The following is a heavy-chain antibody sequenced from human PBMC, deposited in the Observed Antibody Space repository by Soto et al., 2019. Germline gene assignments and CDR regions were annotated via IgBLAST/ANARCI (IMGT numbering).Heavy chain of an antibody. J-gene: IGHJ4*02. Sequence: QVQLQESGPGLVKPSETLSLTCTVSGGSISSYYWSWIRQPPGKGLEWIGYIYYSGSTNYNPSLKSRVTQSVDTSKNQFSLKLGSVTAADTAVYYCASQYYYDSSGYYYPFDYWGQGTLVTVSS. V-gene: IGHV4-59*01. CDR2: IYYSGST. CDR3: ASQYYYDSSGYYYPFDY. D-gene: IGHD3-22*01. CDR1: GGSISSYY.